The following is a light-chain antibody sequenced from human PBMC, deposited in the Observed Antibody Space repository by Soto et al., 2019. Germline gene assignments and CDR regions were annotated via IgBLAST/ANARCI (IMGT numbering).Light chain of an antibody. J-gene: IGLJ2*01. CDR3: TAWDDSLNAVL. V-gene: IGLV1-44*01. Sequence: QAVLSQPPSASGTPGQRVTISCSGSSSNIGSNTVNWYHQLPGTAPKVLIYNNNQRPSGVPDRFSGSKSGTSASLAISGLQSEDEADYYCTAWDDSLNAVLFGGGTKLTVL. CDR1: SSNIGSNT. CDR2: NNN.